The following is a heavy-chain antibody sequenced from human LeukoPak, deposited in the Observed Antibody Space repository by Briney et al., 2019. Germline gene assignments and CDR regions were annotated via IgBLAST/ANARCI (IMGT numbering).Heavy chain of an antibody. V-gene: IGHV5-51*02. CDR2: IYPGDSDT. Sequence: GESLKISCKGSGYSFTTYWSGWLPQMPGKAWVGMGIIYPGDSDTRYSPSVQGQVTISADESISTAYLQWSRLKASDTAMYYCARSTIRGATCFDYWGQGTLVTVSS. CDR1: GYSFTTYW. D-gene: IGHD1-26*01. CDR3: ARSTIRGATCFDY. J-gene: IGHJ4*02.